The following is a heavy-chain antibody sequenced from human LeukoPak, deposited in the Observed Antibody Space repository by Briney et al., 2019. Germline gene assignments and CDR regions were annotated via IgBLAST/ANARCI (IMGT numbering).Heavy chain of an antibody. Sequence: PGGSLRLSCVASAFTFSSYSMNWVRQAPGKGLEWVSYISSSSSIIYYADSVKGRFTISRDNAKNSLYLQMNSLRAEDTAVYYCARVESSSWSFWWGDFDYWGQGTLVTVSS. CDR2: ISSSSSII. D-gene: IGHD6-13*01. CDR1: AFTFSSYS. J-gene: IGHJ4*02. V-gene: IGHV3-48*01. CDR3: ARVESSSWSFWWGDFDY.